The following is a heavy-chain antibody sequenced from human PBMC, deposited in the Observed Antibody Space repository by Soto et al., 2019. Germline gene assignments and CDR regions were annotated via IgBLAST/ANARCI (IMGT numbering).Heavy chain of an antibody. D-gene: IGHD5-12*01. CDR2: TYYRSKWYN. J-gene: IGHJ6*02. CDR1: GDSVSSNSAA. CDR3: AREVATIRGYYYYGMDV. V-gene: IGHV6-1*01. Sequence: SQTLSLTCAISGDSVSSNSAAWNWIRQSPSRGLEWLGRTYYRSKWYNDYAVSVKSRITINPDTSKNRFSLQLNSGTPEDTAVYYCAREVATIRGYYYYGMDVWGQGTTVTVSS.